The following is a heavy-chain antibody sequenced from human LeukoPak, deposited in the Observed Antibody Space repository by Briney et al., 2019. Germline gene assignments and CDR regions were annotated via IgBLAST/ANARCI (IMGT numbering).Heavy chain of an antibody. CDR1: GFTFSSYA. D-gene: IGHD3-3*01. CDR2: ISGSGGST. J-gene: IGHJ4*02. V-gene: IGHV3-23*01. CDR3: AKATSTIFGVVTIPEY. Sequence: PGGSLRLSCAASGFTFSSYAMSWVRQAPGKGLEWVSAISGSGGSTYYADSVKGRFTISRDNSKNTLYLQMNSLRAEDTAVYYCAKATSTIFGVVTIPEYWGQGTLVTVSS.